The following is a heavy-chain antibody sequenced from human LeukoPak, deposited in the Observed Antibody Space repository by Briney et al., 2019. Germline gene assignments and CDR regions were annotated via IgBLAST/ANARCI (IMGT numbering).Heavy chain of an antibody. J-gene: IGHJ4*02. CDR1: VFTFSSSA. Sequence: PGGSLRLSCAASVFTFSSSAMQWVRQAPDRGLEWVAVISYDGCNKYCADSVKGRFTISRDNSKNTLYLQMNSLRADDTAVYYCARDRDSSGWYEGFDYWGQGTLVTLSS. V-gene: IGHV3-30-3*01. CDR3: ARDRDSSGWYEGFDY. D-gene: IGHD6-19*01. CDR2: ISYDGCNK.